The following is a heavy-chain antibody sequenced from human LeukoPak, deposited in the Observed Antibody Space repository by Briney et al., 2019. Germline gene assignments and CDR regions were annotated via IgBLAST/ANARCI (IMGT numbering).Heavy chain of an antibody. CDR3: TTIAAAVFSPLSRYFQH. CDR2: ITNDGSST. D-gene: IGHD6-13*01. CDR1: GFIFSNYG. Sequence: GGSLRLSCAASGFIFSNYGMNWVRQAPGKGLVWVSRITNDGSSTTYADSVKGRFTISRDNAKNTLYLQMNSLRAEDTAVYCCTTIAAAVFSPLSRYFQHWGQGTLVTVSS. V-gene: IGHV3-74*01. J-gene: IGHJ1*01.